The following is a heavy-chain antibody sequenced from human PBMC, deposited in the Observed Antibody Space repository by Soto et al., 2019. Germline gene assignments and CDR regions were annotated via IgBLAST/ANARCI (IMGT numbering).Heavy chain of an antibody. CDR3: ATRVASYLYYFDY. CDR2: IYYSGST. CDR1: GGSISTNIHY. D-gene: IGHD1-26*01. V-gene: IGHV4-39*01. Sequence: PSETLSLTCTVSGGSISTNIHYWGWIRQPPGKGLEWIGSIYYSGSTHSNPSLKSRVTMSIDTSKNQFSLKLSSVTATDTAVYYCATRVASYLYYFDYWGQGTLVTVSS. J-gene: IGHJ4*02.